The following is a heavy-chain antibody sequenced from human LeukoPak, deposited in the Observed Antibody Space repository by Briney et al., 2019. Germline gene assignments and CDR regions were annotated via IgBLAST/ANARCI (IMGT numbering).Heavy chain of an antibody. J-gene: IGHJ4*02. V-gene: IGHV4-34*01. CDR2: INHSGST. Sequence: SETLSLTCAVYGGSFSGYYWSWIGQPPGKRLEWIGEINHSGSTNYNPSLKSRVTISVDTSKNQFSLKLSSVTAADTAVYYCASTGSGGFYKFFDQWGQGTLVTVSS. CDR3: ASTGSGGFYKFFDQ. D-gene: IGHD2-15*01. CDR1: GGSFSGYY.